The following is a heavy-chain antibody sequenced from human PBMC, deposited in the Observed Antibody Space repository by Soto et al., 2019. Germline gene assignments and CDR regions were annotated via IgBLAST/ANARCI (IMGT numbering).Heavy chain of an antibody. CDR2: IYPGDSDT. CDR3: ARSSDNIGYYRFAFDI. J-gene: IGHJ3*02. Sequence: PGESLKTSCKGSGYSFTSYWSGWARQMPGKGLEWMGSIYPGDSDTRYSPSFQGQVTISADKSISTAYLQWSSLKASDIAIYYCARSSDNIGYYRFAFDIWGQGTMVTVSS. D-gene: IGHD3-22*01. CDR1: GYSFTSYW. V-gene: IGHV5-51*01.